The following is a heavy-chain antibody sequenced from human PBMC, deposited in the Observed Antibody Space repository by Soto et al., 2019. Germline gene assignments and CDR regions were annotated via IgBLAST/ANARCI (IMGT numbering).Heavy chain of an antibody. Sequence: QVQLVQSGAEVKKPGASVKVSCKASGYTFTSYAMHWVRQAPGQRLEWMGWINAGNGNTKYSQKFQGRVTITRDTSATTAYMELSSLRSEDTALYYCARDFSWFGELIGSDYWGQGTLVTVSS. V-gene: IGHV1-3*01. CDR3: ARDFSWFGELIGSDY. CDR2: INAGNGNT. D-gene: IGHD3-10*01. CDR1: GYTFTSYA. J-gene: IGHJ4*02.